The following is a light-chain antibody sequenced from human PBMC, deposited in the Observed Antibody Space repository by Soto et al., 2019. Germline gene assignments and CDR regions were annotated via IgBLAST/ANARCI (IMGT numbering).Light chain of an antibody. V-gene: IGKV3-15*01. J-gene: IGKJ1*01. CDR3: QQYNNWPQT. CDR2: GAS. Sequence: EIVMTQCPVTLSVSPGERATLSCRASQSVSSNLAWYQQKPGQAPRLLIYGASTRATGIPARFSGSGSGTEFTLTISSLQSEDFEVYYCQQYNNWPQTFGQGTKVDI. CDR1: QSVSSN.